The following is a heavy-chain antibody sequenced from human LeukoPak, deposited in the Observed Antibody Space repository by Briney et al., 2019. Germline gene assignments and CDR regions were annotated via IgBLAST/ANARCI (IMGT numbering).Heavy chain of an antibody. Sequence: PGGSLRLSCAASGFTFSSYGMHWVRQAPGKGLEWVAVIWYDGSNKYYADSVKGRFTISRDNSKNTLYLQMNSLRAEDTAVYYCARDGAWAIVVVTAIRPEDYYGMDVWGQGTTVTVSS. CDR1: GFTFSSYG. CDR3: ARDGAWAIVVVTAIRPEDYYGMDV. J-gene: IGHJ6*02. V-gene: IGHV3-33*01. CDR2: IWYDGSNK. D-gene: IGHD2-21*02.